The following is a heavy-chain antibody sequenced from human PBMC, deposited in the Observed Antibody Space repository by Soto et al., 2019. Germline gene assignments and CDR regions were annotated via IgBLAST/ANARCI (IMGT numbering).Heavy chain of an antibody. D-gene: IGHD1-1*01. CDR1: GASISSGAHY. V-gene: IGHV4-31*03. CDR2: IHSTGNT. CDR3: ASSVKRRWTCAY. J-gene: IGHJ4*02. Sequence: SETLSLTCTVSGASISSGAHYWSWVRQLPGKGLEWIAYIHSTGNTYYNPSLKSRTTIGLDTSKSQFSLRVTSVTAADTATYYSASSVKRRWTCAYWGQGTQVTVSS.